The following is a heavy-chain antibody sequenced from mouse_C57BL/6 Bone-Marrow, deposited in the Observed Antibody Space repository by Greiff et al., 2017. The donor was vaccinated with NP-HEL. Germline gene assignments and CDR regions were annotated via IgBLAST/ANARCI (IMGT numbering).Heavy chain of an antibody. CDR1: GYSFTDYN. D-gene: IGHD2-2*01. Sequence: EVQLQQSGPELVKPGASVKISCKASGYSFTDYNMNWVKQSNGKSLEWIGVINPNYGTTSYNQKFKGKATLTVDQSSSTAYMQLNSLTSEDSAVYYCAREGIYYGYPIDGAMDYWGQNLSHRIR. CDR2: INPNYGTT. V-gene: IGHV1-39*01. J-gene: IGHJ4*01. CDR3: AREGIYYGYPIDGAMDY.